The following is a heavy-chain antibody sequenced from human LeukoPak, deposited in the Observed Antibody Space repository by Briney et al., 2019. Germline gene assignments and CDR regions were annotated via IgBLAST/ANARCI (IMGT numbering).Heavy chain of an antibody. Sequence: SETLSLTCAAYGGSFSGYYWSWIRQPPGKGLEWIGEINHSGSTNYNPSLKSRVTISVDTSKNQFSLKLSSVTAADTAVYYCARGLIAAAGRVDWFDPWGQGTLVTVSS. D-gene: IGHD6-13*01. CDR3: ARGLIAAAGRVDWFDP. J-gene: IGHJ5*02. CDR1: GGSFSGYY. V-gene: IGHV4-34*01. CDR2: INHSGST.